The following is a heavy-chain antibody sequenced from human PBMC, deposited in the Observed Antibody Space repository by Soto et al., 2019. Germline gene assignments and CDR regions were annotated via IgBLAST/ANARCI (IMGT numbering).Heavy chain of an antibody. CDR3: ARGGIVVVPAPTDDGMDV. Sequence: GGSLRLSCAASGFTFSSYAMHWVRQAPGKGLEWVAVISYDGSNKYYADSVKGRFTISRDNSKNTLYLQMNSLRAEDTAVYYCARGGIVVVPAPTDDGMDVWGQGTTVTVSS. CDR1: GFTFSSYA. J-gene: IGHJ6*02. CDR2: ISYDGSNK. D-gene: IGHD2-2*01. V-gene: IGHV3-30-3*01.